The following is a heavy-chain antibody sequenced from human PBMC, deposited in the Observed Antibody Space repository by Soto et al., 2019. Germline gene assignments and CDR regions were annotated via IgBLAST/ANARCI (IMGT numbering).Heavy chain of an antibody. CDR1: GYTFTSYD. J-gene: IGHJ4*02. V-gene: IGHV1-8*01. CDR3: SRELAVAGFDY. CDR2: MNPNSGNT. D-gene: IGHD6-19*01. Sequence: QVQLVQSGAEVKKPGASVKVSCKASGYTFTSYDINWVRQATGQGLEWMGWMNPNSGNTGYAQKFQGRVTMTRDTSISTVYMELSSLRSGDTAVYYCSRELAVAGFDYWGQGTLVTVSS.